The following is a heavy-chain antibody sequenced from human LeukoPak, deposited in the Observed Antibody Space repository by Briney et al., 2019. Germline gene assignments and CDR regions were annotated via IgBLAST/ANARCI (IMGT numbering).Heavy chain of an antibody. Sequence: PSETLSLTCFVSGGSINDYYWSWFRQPPGKGLEWMGYISYSGNTNYNPSLKSRLTISVDTAKNQFSLRLSSVTAADTAVYHCARHRYTGIAPGYFDYWGQGTLVTVSS. D-gene: IGHD1-26*01. V-gene: IGHV4-59*08. CDR3: ARHRYTGIAPGYFDY. CDR2: ISYSGNT. J-gene: IGHJ4*02. CDR1: GGSINDYY.